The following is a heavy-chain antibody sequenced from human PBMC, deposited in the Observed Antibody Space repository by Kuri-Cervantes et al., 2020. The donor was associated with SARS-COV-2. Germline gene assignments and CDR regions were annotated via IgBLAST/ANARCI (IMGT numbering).Heavy chain of an antibody. D-gene: IGHD3-16*01. J-gene: IGHJ3*02. CDR2: ISGSGGST. Sequence: GESLKISCAASGFTFSSYAMSWVRQAPGKGLEWVSAISGSGGSTYYADSVKGRFTISRDNSKNTLYLQMNSLRAEDTAVYYCAREGAAPNDAFDIWGQGTMVTVSS. V-gene: IGHV3-23*01. CDR1: GFTFSSYA. CDR3: AREGAAPNDAFDI.